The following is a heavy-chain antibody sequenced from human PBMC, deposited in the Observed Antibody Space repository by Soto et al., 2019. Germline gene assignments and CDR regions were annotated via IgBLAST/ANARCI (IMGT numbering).Heavy chain of an antibody. CDR3: ALTPPRKSSHPPRWPLAY. J-gene: IGHJ4*02. CDR2: IIPIFGTA. CDR1: GGTFSSYA. D-gene: IGHD2-15*01. Sequence: SVKVSCKASGGTFSSYAISWVRQAPGQGLEWMGGIIPIFGTANYAQKFQGRVTITADESTSTAYMELSSLRSEDTAVYYCALTPPRKSSHPPRWPLAYWGQGTLVTVSS. V-gene: IGHV1-69*13.